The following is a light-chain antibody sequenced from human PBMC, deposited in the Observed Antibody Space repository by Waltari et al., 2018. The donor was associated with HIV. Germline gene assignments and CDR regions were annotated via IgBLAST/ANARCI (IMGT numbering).Light chain of an antibody. CDR3: HQYSTFPPT. J-gene: IGKJ4*01. CDR1: QNIDSW. V-gene: IGKV1D-16*01. Sequence: DIQMTQSQSSLSAAVGDRVNITCRTSQNIDSWLAWYQRKSGTAPKSLIHAASTSQTGVPSKFRGSGSGTDFTLTFGDLQPEDFATYYCHQYSTFPPTFGGGT. CDR2: AAS.